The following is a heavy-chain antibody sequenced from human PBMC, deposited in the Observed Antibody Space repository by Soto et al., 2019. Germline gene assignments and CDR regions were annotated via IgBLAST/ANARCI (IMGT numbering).Heavy chain of an antibody. D-gene: IGHD3-3*01. J-gene: IGHJ4*02. V-gene: IGHV4-59*01. Sequence: SETLSLTCTVSGGSISSYYWSWIRQPPGKGLEWIGYIYYSGSTNYNPSLKSRVTISVDTSKNQFSLKLSSVTAADTAVYYCERANDRRDIKIFSVVLNALDYSCQAILVTVS. CDR2: IYYSGST. CDR1: GGSISSYY. CDR3: ERANDRRDIKIFSVVLNALDY.